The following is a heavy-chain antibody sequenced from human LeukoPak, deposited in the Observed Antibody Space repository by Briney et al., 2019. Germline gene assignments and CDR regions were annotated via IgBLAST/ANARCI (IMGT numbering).Heavy chain of an antibody. CDR2: ISGSGGST. Sequence: GGSLRLSCAASGFTFSSYAMSWVRQAPGKGLEWVSAISGSGGSTYYADSVKGRFTISRDNSKNTLYLQMNSLRAEDTAVYYCAKDPVVLAANRASYCYGMDVWGQGTTVTVSS. V-gene: IGHV3-23*01. J-gene: IGHJ6*02. D-gene: IGHD2-15*01. CDR3: AKDPVVLAANRASYCYGMDV. CDR1: GFTFSSYA.